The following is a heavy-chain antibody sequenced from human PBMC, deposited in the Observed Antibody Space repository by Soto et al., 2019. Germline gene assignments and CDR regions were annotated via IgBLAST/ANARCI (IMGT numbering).Heavy chain of an antibody. CDR2: LFSNDDK. J-gene: IGHJ6*02. CDR1: GFSLSISGVG. Sequence: QITLKESGPTLVQPTQPLTLTCTFSGFSLSISGVGVGWIRQPPGKALEWLALLFSNDDKRYSPSLKSRLTITQDTSKNQVVLIMTNIGPVDTATYYCSHTRGSGLFGMDFWGQGTTVTVCS. CDR3: SHTRGSGLFGMDF. D-gene: IGHD3-10*01. V-gene: IGHV2-5*01.